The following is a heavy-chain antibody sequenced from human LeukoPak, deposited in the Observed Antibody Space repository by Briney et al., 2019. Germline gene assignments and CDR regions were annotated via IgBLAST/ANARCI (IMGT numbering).Heavy chain of an antibody. CDR3: ARGLSGYASSLGY. D-gene: IGHD6-6*01. V-gene: IGHV3-74*01. Sequence: TGGSLRLSCAASGFTFSSYWMHWVRQAPGKGLVWVSRINSDGSSTSYADSVRGRFSISRDNAKNTLYLQMSSLRAEDTAVYYCARGLSGYASSLGYWGQGTLVTVSA. CDR2: INSDGSST. J-gene: IGHJ4*02. CDR1: GFTFSSYW.